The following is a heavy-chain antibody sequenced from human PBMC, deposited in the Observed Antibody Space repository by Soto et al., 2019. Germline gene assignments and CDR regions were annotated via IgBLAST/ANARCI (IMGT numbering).Heavy chain of an antibody. J-gene: IGHJ6*02. CDR3: ATKIGYSYDYGMDV. CDR1: GGTFSSYA. CDR2: IIPIFGTA. Sequence: ASVKVSCKASGGTFSSYAISWVRQAPGQGLEWMGGIIPIFGTANYAQKFQGRVTITADESTSTAYMELSSLRSEDTAVYYCATKIGYSYDYGMDVWGQGTTVTVSS. V-gene: IGHV1-69*13. D-gene: IGHD5-18*01.